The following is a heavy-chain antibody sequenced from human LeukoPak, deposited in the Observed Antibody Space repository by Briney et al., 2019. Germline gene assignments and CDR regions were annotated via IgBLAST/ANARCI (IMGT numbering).Heavy chain of an antibody. D-gene: IGHD2-2*01. CDR1: GGSISSYY. Sequence: KPSETLSLTCTVSGGSISSYYWSWIRQPPGKGLEWIGYIYYSGSTNYNPSLKSRVTISVDTSKNQFSLKLSSVTAADTAVYYCARRGYCSSTSCYPFDYWGQGTLVTVSS. CDR3: ARRGYCSSTSCYPFDY. V-gene: IGHV4-59*01. J-gene: IGHJ4*02. CDR2: IYYSGST.